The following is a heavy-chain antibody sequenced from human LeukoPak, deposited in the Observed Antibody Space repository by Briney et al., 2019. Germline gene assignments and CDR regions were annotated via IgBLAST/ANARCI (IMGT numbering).Heavy chain of an antibody. D-gene: IGHD4-23*01. Sequence: SETLSLTCTVSGGSISSSSYYWGWIRQPPGKGLEWIGSIHYSGSTYYNPSLKSRVTISVDTSKNQFSLKLSSVTAADTAVYYCASILRLYYGGNEFDYWGQGTLVTVSS. CDR3: ASILRLYYGGNEFDY. V-gene: IGHV4-39*07. CDR1: GGSISSSSYY. CDR2: IHYSGST. J-gene: IGHJ4*02.